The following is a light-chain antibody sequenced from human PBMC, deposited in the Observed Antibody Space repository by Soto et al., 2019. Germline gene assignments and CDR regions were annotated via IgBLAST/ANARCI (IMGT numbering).Light chain of an antibody. CDR3: QQSNTWPRLT. J-gene: IGKJ5*01. CDR2: EAS. Sequence: EIVLTQSPATLSLSPGERATLSCRASQTVRNYLAWYQHKPGQAPRLRIYEASKRATGIPARFSGSGSGTDFTLTISSLEHEYFTVYYCQQSNTWPRLTLGHGTRLEIK. CDR1: QTVRNY. V-gene: IGKV3-11*01.